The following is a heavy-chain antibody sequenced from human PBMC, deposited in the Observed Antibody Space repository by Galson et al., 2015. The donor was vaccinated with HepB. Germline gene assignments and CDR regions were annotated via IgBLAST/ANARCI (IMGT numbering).Heavy chain of an antibody. J-gene: IGHJ6*02. Sequence: SLRLSCAASGFTFSSYGMHWVRQAPGKGLEWVAVIWYDGSNKYYADSVKGRFTISRDNSKNTLYLQMNSLRAEDTAVYYCARDMGEEANYYDSSGYYAPRAFYYYYGMDVWGQGTTVTVSS. V-gene: IGHV3-33*01. CDR3: ARDMGEEANYYDSSGYYAPRAFYYYYGMDV. CDR2: IWYDGSNK. CDR1: GFTFSSYG. D-gene: IGHD3-22*01.